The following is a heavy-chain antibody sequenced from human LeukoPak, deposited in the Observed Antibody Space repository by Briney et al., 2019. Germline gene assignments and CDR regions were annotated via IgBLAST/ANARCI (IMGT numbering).Heavy chain of an antibody. V-gene: IGHV3-7*01. Sequence: GGSLRLSCAASGFTVSTNYMTWVRQAPGXGXXWVANIKXXXXVKYYVDSVKGRFTISRDNAKNSLFLQMNSLRAEDTAVYYCARRGGGRLYGEYPDYFYYMDVWGKGTTVTVSS. D-gene: IGHD4-17*01. CDR2: IKXXXXVK. CDR1: GFTVSTNY. CDR3: ARRGGGRLYGEYPDYFYYMDV. J-gene: IGHJ6*03.